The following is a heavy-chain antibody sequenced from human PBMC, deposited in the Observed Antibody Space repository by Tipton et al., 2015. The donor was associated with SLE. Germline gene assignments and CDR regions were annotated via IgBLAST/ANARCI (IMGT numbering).Heavy chain of an antibody. CDR1: GGSISSHY. CDR3: ARVGDFWSGYPFDY. J-gene: IGHJ4*02. CDR2: IYYSGST. Sequence: LRLSCTVSGGSISSHYWSWIRQPPGKGLEWIGYIYYSGSTNYNPSLKSRVTISVDTSKNQFSLKLSPVTAADTAVYYCARVGDFWSGYPFDYWGQGTLVTVSS. D-gene: IGHD3-3*01. V-gene: IGHV4-59*11.